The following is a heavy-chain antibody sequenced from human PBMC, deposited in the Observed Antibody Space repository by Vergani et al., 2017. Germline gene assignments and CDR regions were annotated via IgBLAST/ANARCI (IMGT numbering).Heavy chain of an antibody. CDR1: GYTFSNYY. Sequence: QVQVVQSGAEVKKSGASVKVSCKTSGYTFSNYYMHWVRQAPGQGLEWMGIIHPSGGHTNYSQKFQGRVTMTRDKSTSTVYMELSSLRSEDTAIYYCARGDYGILTGYRYWGQGTLVTVSA. V-gene: IGHV1-46*03. J-gene: IGHJ4*02. CDR3: ARGDYGILTGYRY. CDR2: IHPSGGHT. D-gene: IGHD3-9*01.